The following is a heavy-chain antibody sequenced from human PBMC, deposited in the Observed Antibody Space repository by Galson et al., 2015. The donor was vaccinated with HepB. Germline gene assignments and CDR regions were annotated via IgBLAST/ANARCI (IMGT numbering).Heavy chain of an antibody. V-gene: IGHV2-5*02. J-gene: IGHJ4*02. CDR1: GFSLSTSGVG. D-gene: IGHD3-16*01. Sequence: PALVKPTQTLTLTCTFSGFSLSTSGVGVGWIRQPPGKAPEWLALIYWDDDKRYSPSLKSRLTITKDTSKNQVVLTMTNMDPVDTATYYCAQGGYYFDYWGQGTLVTVSS. CDR3: AQGGYYFDY. CDR2: IYWDDDK.